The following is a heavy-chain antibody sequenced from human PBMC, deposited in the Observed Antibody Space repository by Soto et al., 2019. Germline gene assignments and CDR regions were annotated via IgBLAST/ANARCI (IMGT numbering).Heavy chain of an antibody. CDR3: ARDPWTAGYDPYYFDY. Sequence: PSQALSLTCAISGDSVSSNSVAWNWIRQSPSRGLEWLGRTYYRSRWHYEYAESVKSRIIINPDTSKNQLSLQLNSVTPEDTAVYYCARDPWTAGYDPYYFDYWGQGTLVTVSS. CDR1: GDSVSSNSVA. V-gene: IGHV6-1*01. D-gene: IGHD5-12*01. J-gene: IGHJ4*02. CDR2: TYYRSRWHY.